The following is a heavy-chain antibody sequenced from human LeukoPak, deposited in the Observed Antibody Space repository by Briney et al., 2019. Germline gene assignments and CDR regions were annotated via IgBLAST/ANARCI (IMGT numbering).Heavy chain of an antibody. V-gene: IGHV3-21*01. CDR3: ARDSHGSGKPYYYMDV. Sequence: PGGSLRLSCAASGFTFSSYSMNWVRQAPGKGLEWVSSISGSSGYIYFADSVKGRFTISRDNAKNSLYLQMNSLRAEDTTVYYCARDSHGSGKPYYYMDVWGKGTTVTVSS. J-gene: IGHJ6*03. CDR2: ISGSSGYI. D-gene: IGHD3-10*01. CDR1: GFTFSSYS.